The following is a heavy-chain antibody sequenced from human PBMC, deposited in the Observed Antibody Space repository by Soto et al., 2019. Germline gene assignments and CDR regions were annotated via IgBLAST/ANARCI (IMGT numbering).Heavy chain of an antibody. V-gene: IGHV3-23*01. CDR2: ISGSGGYT. CDR3: AKGTALTPHHDAFHI. D-gene: IGHD4-17*01. Sequence: EVQLLESGGGSVQPGGSLRLSCAASGFAFSNFAMPWVRQAPGKGLEWVSTISGSGGYTYYADSVKGRFTISRDDSKNTLYLQMNSLTSQDTAVYYCAKGTALTPHHDAFHIWGQGTMGTVSS. CDR1: GFAFSNFA. J-gene: IGHJ3*02.